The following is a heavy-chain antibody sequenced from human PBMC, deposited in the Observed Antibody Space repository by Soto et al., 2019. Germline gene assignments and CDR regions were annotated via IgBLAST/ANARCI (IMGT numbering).Heavy chain of an antibody. D-gene: IGHD6-6*01. CDR3: ARESIAARFDY. V-gene: IGHV4-4*07. CDR1: GGSISIYY. J-gene: IGHJ4*02. Sequence: SETLSLTCTVSGGSISIYYWSWIRQPAGKGLGWIGRIYTSGSTNYNPSLKSRVTMSVDTSKNQFSLKLSSVTAADTAVYYCARESIAARFDYWGQGTLVTVSS. CDR2: IYTSGST.